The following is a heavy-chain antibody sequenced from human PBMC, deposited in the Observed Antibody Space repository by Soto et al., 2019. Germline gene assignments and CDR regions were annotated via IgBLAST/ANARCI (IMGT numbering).Heavy chain of an antibody. V-gene: IGHV3-30*03. Sequence: QVQLVESGGGVVQPGRSLRLSCAASGFTFSSYGMHWVRQAPGKGLEWVAVISYDGSNKYYADSVKGRFTISRDNSKNTLYLQMNSLRAEDTAVYYCATGEGMDAFDIWGQGTMLTVSS. CDR3: ATGEGMDAFDI. CDR1: GFTFSSYG. CDR2: ISYDGSNK. D-gene: IGHD3-10*01. J-gene: IGHJ3*02.